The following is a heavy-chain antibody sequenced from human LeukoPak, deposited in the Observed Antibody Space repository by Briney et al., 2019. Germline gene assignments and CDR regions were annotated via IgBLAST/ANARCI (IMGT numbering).Heavy chain of an antibody. CDR3: ARRDTSGYFSDY. V-gene: IGHV3-11*06. CDR1: GFTFSDYY. Sequence: GGSLRLSCAASGFTFSDYYMSWIRQAPGKGLEWISYISSSSRYTNYADSLKGRFTISRDNSKNTLYLQMGSLRVEDMAVYYCARRDTSGYFSDYWGQGTLVTVSS. CDR2: ISSSSRYT. D-gene: IGHD6-19*01. J-gene: IGHJ4*02.